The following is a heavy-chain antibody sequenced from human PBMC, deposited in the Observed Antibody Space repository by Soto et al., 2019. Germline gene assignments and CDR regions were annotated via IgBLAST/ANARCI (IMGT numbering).Heavy chain of an antibody. J-gene: IGHJ6*02. V-gene: IGHV4-38-2*01. Sequence: PSETLSLTCAVSGYVITNCYHWGCIQQPPGKELEWIGTIYHSGDTYYNPSLKSRVTISIDTAKNHLSLILSSVTAADTATYYCTRIYCTTTSCFINGMDVRGQGTTVTVSS. D-gene: IGHD2-2*01. CDR3: TRIYCTTTSCFINGMDV. CDR1: GYVITNCYH. CDR2: IYHSGDT.